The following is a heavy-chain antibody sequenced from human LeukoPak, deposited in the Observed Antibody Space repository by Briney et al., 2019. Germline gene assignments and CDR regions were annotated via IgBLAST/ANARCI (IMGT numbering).Heavy chain of an antibody. J-gene: IGHJ4*02. CDR1: GFTFSSYA. CDR3: AKMEGYSYAYPHFDY. Sequence: GGSLRLSCAASGFTFSSYAMSWVRQAPGKGLEWVSAISGSGGSTYYADSVKGRFTISTDNSKTTLYLQINRLRAEDTAVYYCAKMEGYSYAYPHFDYWGQGTLVTGSS. V-gene: IGHV3-23*01. D-gene: IGHD5-18*01. CDR2: ISGSGGST.